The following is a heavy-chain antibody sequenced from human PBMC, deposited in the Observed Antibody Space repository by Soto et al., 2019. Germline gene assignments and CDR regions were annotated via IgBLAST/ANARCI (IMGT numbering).Heavy chain of an antibody. CDR2: ISYDGSNK. CDR3: ARAGDGYIHPFDY. Sequence: SLRLSCAASGFTFSSYAMHWVRQAPGKGLEWVAVISYDGSNKYYADSVKGRFTISRDNSKNTLYLQMNSLRAEDTAVYYCARAGDGYIHPFDYWGQGTLVTVSS. D-gene: IGHD5-12*01. J-gene: IGHJ4*02. CDR1: GFTFSSYA. V-gene: IGHV3-30-3*01.